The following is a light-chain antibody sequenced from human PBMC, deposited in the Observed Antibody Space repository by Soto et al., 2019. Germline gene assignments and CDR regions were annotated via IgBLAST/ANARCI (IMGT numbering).Light chain of an antibody. J-gene: IGKJ1*01. V-gene: IGKV1-17*01. CDR2: AAS. Sequence: DIQMTQSPSSLSASVGDRVTITCRTSQGIRNALGWYQQKPGKAPKRLIYAASRLQSGVPSRFSGSGSGTEFTLTISSLQPEDFATYFCLQHNNYPPTFGQGTKVEIK. CDR1: QGIRNA. CDR3: LQHNNYPPT.